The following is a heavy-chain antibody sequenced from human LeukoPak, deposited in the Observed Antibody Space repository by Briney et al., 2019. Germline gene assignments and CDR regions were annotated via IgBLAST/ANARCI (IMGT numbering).Heavy chain of an antibody. CDR2: IYTSGST. D-gene: IGHD6-25*01. CDR1: GGSISSYY. V-gene: IGHV4-4*07. Sequence: SETLSLTCTVSGGSISSYYWSWIRQPAGKGLEWIGRIYTSGSTNYNPSLKSRVTMSVDTSKNQFSLKLSSVTAADTAVYYCARHLRYSSGGNFDYWGQGTLVTVSS. CDR3: ARHLRYSSGGNFDY. J-gene: IGHJ4*02.